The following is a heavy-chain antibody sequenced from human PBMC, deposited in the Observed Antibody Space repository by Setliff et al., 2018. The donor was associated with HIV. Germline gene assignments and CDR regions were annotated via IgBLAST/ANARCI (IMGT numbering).Heavy chain of an antibody. CDR3: ARVLGYCSSTSCYRGAYYGMDV. J-gene: IGHJ6*02. CDR1: GFTFSSYW. D-gene: IGHD2-2*02. V-gene: IGHV3-74*01. Sequence: GGSLRLSCAASGFTFSSYWMHWVRQAPGKGLVWVSRINSDGSSTSYADSVKGRFTISRDNAKNTLYLQMNSLRAEDTAVYYCARVLGYCSSTSCYRGAYYGMDVWGQGTLVTVSS. CDR2: INSDGSST.